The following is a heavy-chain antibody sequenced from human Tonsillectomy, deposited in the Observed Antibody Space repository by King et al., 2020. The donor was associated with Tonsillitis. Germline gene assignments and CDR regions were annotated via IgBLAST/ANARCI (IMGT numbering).Heavy chain of an antibody. CDR3: ARGGFGVAGSAAFDI. D-gene: IGHD6-19*01. J-gene: IGHJ3*02. CDR2: IIPILGIA. CDR1: GGTFSSFA. Sequence: VQLVESGAEVKKPGSSVKVSCKASGGTFSSFAISWVRQAPGQGLEWMGRIIPILGIANYAQKFQGRVTITADKSTSTAYMELRSLRSDDTAVYYCARGGFGVAGSAAFDIWGQGTMVTVSS. V-gene: IGHV1-69*09.